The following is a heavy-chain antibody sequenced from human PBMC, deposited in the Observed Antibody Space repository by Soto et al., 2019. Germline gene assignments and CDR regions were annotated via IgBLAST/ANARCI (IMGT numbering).Heavy chain of an antibody. CDR2: ISGSADST. CDR1: GFTFSSYA. Sequence: EVQLLESGGGLVQPGGSLRLSCAASGFTFSSYAMSWVRQAPGKGLEWVSGISGSADSTYYADSVKGRFTISRDNSKNTLYLQMNSLRAEDTAVYYCAKGVPGIAVAGTGYFQHWGQGTLVTVSS. D-gene: IGHD6-19*01. V-gene: IGHV3-23*01. CDR3: AKGVPGIAVAGTGYFQH. J-gene: IGHJ1*01.